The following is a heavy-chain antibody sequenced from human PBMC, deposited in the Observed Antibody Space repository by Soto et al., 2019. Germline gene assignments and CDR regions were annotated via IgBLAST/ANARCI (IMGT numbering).Heavy chain of an antibody. Sequence: ASVKVSCKASGFTFTSSAMQWVRQARGQRLEWIGWIVVGSGNTNYAQKFQERVTITRDMSTSTAYMELSSLRSEDTAVYYCAASFDEYSLNWDYWGQGTLVTVSS. CDR3: AASFDEYSLNWDY. CDR1: GFTFTSSA. J-gene: IGHJ4*02. D-gene: IGHD6-6*01. CDR2: IVVGSGNT. V-gene: IGHV1-58*02.